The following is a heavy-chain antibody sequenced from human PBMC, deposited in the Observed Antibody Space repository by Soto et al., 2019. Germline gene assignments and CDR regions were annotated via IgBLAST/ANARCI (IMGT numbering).Heavy chain of an antibody. J-gene: IGHJ4*02. Sequence: QVQLVQSGAEVKKPGSSVKVSCKASGGTFSSYAISWVRQAPGQGLEWMGGIIPIFGTANYAQKFQGRVTITADESTSPAYMELSSLRSEDTAVDYCARGEYSSSWYYFDYWGKGTLVTVSS. CDR1: GGTFSSYA. D-gene: IGHD6-6*01. V-gene: IGHV1-69*01. CDR3: ARGEYSSSWYYFDY. CDR2: IIPIFGTA.